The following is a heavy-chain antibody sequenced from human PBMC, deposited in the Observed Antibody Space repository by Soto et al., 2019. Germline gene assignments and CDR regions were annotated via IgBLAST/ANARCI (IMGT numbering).Heavy chain of an antibody. D-gene: IGHD6-13*01. V-gene: IGHV3-30-3*01. CDR3: ARADSPAGEDGQQLVSGY. Sequence: PGGSLRLSCAASGFTFSSYAMHWVRQAPGKGLEWVAVISYDGSNKYYADSVKGRFTISRDNSKNTLYLQMNSLRAEDTAVYYCARADSPAGEDGQQLVSGYWGQGTLVTISS. CDR2: ISYDGSNK. J-gene: IGHJ4*02. CDR1: GFTFSSYA.